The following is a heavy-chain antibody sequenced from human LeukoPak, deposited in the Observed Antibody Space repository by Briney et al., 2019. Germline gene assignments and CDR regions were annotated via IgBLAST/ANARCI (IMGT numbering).Heavy chain of an antibody. D-gene: IGHD3-9*01. J-gene: IGHJ5*02. V-gene: IGHV1-8*02. CDR2: MNPNSGNT. CDR1: GYTFTGYY. Sequence: ASVMVSCKASGYTFTGYYMHWVRQAPGQGLEWMGWMNPNSGNTGYAQKFQGRVTMTRNTSISTAYMELSSLRSEDTAVYYCAAGYYDIFWFDPWGQGTLVTVSS. CDR3: AAGYYDIFWFDP.